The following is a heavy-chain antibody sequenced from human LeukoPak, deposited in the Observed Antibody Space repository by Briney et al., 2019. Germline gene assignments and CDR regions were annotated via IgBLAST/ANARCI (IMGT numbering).Heavy chain of an antibody. CDR2: IYYSGST. J-gene: IGHJ6*03. V-gene: IGHV4-59*01. CDR3: ARVGYYDILTGYYTYYMDV. Sequence: SETLSLTCTVSGGSISNYHWSWIRQPPGKGLEWIGYIYYSGSTNYNPSLKSRVTISVDTSKNQFSLKLSSVTAADTAVYYCARVGYYDILTGYYTYYMDVWGKGTTVTVSS. CDR1: GGSISNYH. D-gene: IGHD3-9*01.